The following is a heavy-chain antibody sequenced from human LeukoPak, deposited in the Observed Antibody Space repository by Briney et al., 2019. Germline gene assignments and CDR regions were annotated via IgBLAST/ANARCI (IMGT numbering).Heavy chain of an antibody. D-gene: IGHD6-19*01. V-gene: IGHV4-30-4*01. Sequence: SQTLSLTCTVSGGSISSGDYYWSWIRQPPGKGLEWIGYIYYSGSTYYNPSLKSRVTISVDTSKNQFSLKLSSVTAADTAVYYCAREGSSAVAGLFDYWGQGTLVTVSS. CDR1: GGSISSGDYY. CDR2: IYYSGST. CDR3: AREGSSAVAGLFDY. J-gene: IGHJ4*02.